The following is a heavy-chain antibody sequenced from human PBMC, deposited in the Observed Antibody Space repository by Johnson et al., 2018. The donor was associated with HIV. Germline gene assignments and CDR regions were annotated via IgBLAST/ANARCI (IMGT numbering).Heavy chain of an antibody. CDR3: ARDGRYCSGGSCYSGAFDI. V-gene: IGHV3-30*03. J-gene: IGHJ3*02. D-gene: IGHD2-15*01. Sequence: VQLVESGGGVVQPGRSLRLSCAASGFTFGSYGIHWVRQAPGKGLEWVAVISYDGSNKYYADSVKGRFTISRDNAKNSLCLQMNSLRAEDTALYYCARDGRYCSGGSCYSGAFDIWGQGTMVTVSS. CDR2: ISYDGSNK. CDR1: GFTFGSYG.